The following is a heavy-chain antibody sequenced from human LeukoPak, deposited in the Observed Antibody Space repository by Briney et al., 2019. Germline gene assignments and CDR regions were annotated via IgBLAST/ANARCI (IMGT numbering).Heavy chain of an antibody. Sequence: SGTSLRLSCAASGFTFSTYGMHWVRQAPGKGLEWVAVIWYDGSNKYYADSVKGRFTISRDNSKNTLYLQMNSLRAEDTAVYYCAKCYSSGCPGNYWGQGTLVTVSS. CDR3: AKCYSSGCPGNY. CDR2: IWYDGSNK. CDR1: GFTFSTYG. D-gene: IGHD6-19*01. J-gene: IGHJ4*02. V-gene: IGHV3-33*06.